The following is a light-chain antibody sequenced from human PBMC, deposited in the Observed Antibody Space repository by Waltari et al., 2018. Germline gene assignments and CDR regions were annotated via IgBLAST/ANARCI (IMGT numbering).Light chain of an antibody. CDR2: STT. Sequence: QTVVTQEPSLTVSPGGAVTPTCASSAGAVTSGNYPNWIQQKPGQVPRSLIHSTTNRHTWTPARFSGSLLGGKAALTLSGVQPEDEAEYYCLLYDGSDQVFGGGTKLTVL. V-gene: IGLV7-43*01. CDR1: AGAVTSGNY. CDR3: LLYDGSDQV. J-gene: IGLJ3*02.